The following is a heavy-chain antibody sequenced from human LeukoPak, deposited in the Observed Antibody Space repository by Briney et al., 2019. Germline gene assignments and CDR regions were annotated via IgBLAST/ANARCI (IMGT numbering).Heavy chain of an antibody. J-gene: IGHJ4*02. Sequence: GGSLRLSCAASGFTFSTFWMSWVRQAPGKGLEWVANIKQDGSEKYYVDSVKGRFTISRDNAKNSLYLQMNSLRAEDTAVYYCTTVGEVVVTVKPLDYWGQGTLVTVSS. CDR3: TTVGEVVVTVKPLDY. CDR2: IKQDGSEK. D-gene: IGHD2-21*02. CDR1: GFTFSTFW. V-gene: IGHV3-7*03.